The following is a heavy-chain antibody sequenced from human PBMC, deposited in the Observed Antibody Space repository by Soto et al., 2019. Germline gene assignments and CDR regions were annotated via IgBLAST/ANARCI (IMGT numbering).Heavy chain of an antibody. J-gene: IGHJ3*02. Sequence: GGSLRLSCVASGFTFRSYTMHWVRQAPGKGLEWVSSITGSGNYIYYTDSVKGRFTISRDNARNSLYLQMNSLRAEDTAVYYCARGVAGPRLQHAFDIWGQGTMVTVPS. D-gene: IGHD6-19*01. CDR1: GFTFRSYT. V-gene: IGHV3-21*04. CDR3: ARGVAGPRLQHAFDI. CDR2: ITGSGNYI.